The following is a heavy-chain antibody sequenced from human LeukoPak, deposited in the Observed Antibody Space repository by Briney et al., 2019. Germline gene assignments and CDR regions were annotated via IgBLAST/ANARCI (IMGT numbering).Heavy chain of an antibody. CDR1: GYTFTNFD. CDR3: ARADYDFWSGEGGWFDP. V-gene: IGHV1-8*03. CDR2: MNPNSGNA. J-gene: IGHJ5*02. D-gene: IGHD3-3*01. Sequence: ASVKVSCKASGYTFTNFDINWVRQATGQGLEWMGWMNPNSGNAGYAQKFQGRLTITRNTSISTAHMELSSLRSEDTAMYYCARADYDFWSGEGGWFDPWGQGTLVTVSS.